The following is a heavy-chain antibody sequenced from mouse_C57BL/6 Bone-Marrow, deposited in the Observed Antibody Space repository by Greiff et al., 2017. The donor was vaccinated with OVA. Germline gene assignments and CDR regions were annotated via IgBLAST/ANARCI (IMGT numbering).Heavy chain of an antibody. D-gene: IGHD4-1*01. CDR2: IDPSDSYT. CDR3: ARNRGTGREGYCYFDV. CDR1: GYTFTSYW. J-gene: IGHJ1*03. V-gene: IGHV1-69*01. Sequence: QVQLQQPGAELVMPGASVKLSCKASGYTFTSYWMHWVKQRPGQGLEWIGEIDPSDSYTNYNQKFKGKSTLTVDKSSSTAYMQLSSLTSEDSAVYYCARNRGTGREGYCYFDVWGTGTTVTVSS.